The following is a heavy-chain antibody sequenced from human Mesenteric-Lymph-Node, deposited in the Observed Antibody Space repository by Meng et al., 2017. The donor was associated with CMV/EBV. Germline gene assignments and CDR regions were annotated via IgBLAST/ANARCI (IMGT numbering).Heavy chain of an antibody. CDR2: ISAYSGDT. Sequence: YSFRKYGMNWVRQAPGQGLEWMGWISAYSGDTNYAQKFQGRVTMTTDTSTSTAYMELRSLRSDDTAVYYCARPLYCSSSSCSYFDYWGQGSLVTVSS. V-gene: IGHV1-18*01. D-gene: IGHD2-2*01. J-gene: IGHJ4*02. CDR3: ARPLYCSSSSCSYFDY. CDR1: YSFRKYG.